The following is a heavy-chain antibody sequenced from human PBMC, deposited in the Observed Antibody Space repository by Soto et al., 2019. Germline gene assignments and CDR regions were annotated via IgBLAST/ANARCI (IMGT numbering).Heavy chain of an antibody. D-gene: IGHD5-12*01. CDR3: ARVVATTSVDY. Sequence: QLQLQESGPGLVKPSETLSLNCTVSGGSISRSSNYWGWIRQPPGKGLEGIGSIYYSGSTYYSPSLKRRVTISVDTSKNQFSLKLSSVTAADTAVYYCARVVATTSVDYWGQGTLVTVSS. CDR2: IYYSGST. V-gene: IGHV4-39*01. CDR1: GGSISRSSNY. J-gene: IGHJ4*02.